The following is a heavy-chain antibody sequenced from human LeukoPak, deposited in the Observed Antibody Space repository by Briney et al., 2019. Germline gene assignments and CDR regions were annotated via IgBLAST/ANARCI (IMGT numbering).Heavy chain of an antibody. V-gene: IGHV4-59*01. CDR3: ARDGVAGGFDY. Sequence: PSETLSLTCTVSGGSIGSYYWNWIRQPPGKGLEWIGYIHYSGSTNHNASLESRVTISVDTSKNQFSLKLSSVTAADTAVYYCARDGVAGGFDYWGQGTLVTVSS. CDR1: GGSIGSYY. J-gene: IGHJ4*02. CDR2: IHYSGST. D-gene: IGHD6-19*01.